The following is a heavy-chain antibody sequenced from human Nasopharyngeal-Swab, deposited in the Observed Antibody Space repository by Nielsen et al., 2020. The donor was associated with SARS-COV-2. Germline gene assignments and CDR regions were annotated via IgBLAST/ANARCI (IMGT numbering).Heavy chain of an antibody. CDR1: GFIFRDDT. CDR3: ARSLGAEVLPVEHY. J-gene: IGHJ4*02. V-gene: IGHV3-21*01. Sequence: GESLKISCAASGFIFRDDTINWVRQAPGNGLEWVSSISSSSRYIFYADSVRGRFTISRDNARESVYLQLDNLRVEDTAVYYCARSLGAEVLPVEHYWGQGPPVTVSS. CDR2: ISSSSRYI. D-gene: IGHD2-15*01.